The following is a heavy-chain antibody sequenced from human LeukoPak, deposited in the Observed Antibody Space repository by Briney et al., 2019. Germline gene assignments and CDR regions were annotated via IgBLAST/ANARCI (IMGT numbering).Heavy chain of an antibody. CDR2: ISDDGRNK. Sequence: HPGGSLRLSCAAAGFTFSIYGMHWVRQAPGKGLEWVAVISDDGRNKYYAESVKGRITISRDNSKNTLYLQMNSLRAEDTAVYHCAKQFPNGCNQYHYGMDVWGRGTAVIVSS. V-gene: IGHV3-30*18. CDR1: GFTFSIYG. D-gene: IGHD2-8*01. CDR3: AKQFPNGCNQYHYGMDV. J-gene: IGHJ6*02.